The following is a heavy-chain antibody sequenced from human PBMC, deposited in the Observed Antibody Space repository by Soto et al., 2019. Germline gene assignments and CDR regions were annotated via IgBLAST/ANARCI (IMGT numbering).Heavy chain of an antibody. D-gene: IGHD5-12*01. Sequence: GGAVRLSCAASGFTLISYGMHWVRQAPGKGLEWVAVISYDGSNTYHADSVKGRFTISRDNSKNMLYLQMNSLRAEDTAVYYCAKSPYGGYSDWFDPWGQGTLVTVSS. CDR2: ISYDGSNT. J-gene: IGHJ5*02. CDR1: GFTLISYG. V-gene: IGHV3-30*18. CDR3: AKSPYGGYSDWFDP.